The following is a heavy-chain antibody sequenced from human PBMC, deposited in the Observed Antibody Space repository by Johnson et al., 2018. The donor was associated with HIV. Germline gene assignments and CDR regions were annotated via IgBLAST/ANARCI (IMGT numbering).Heavy chain of an antibody. CDR3: ARDGSLGGGLHDAFDI. V-gene: IGHV3-43D*03. D-gene: IGHD3-16*01. Sequence: LVESGGVVVQPGGSLRLSCAASGFTFDDYAMHWVRQAPGKGLEWVSLISWDGYTTYYADSVKGRFTIYRDNSKNTLYLQMNSLRVEDTAVYYCARDGSLGGGLHDAFDIWGPGTMVTVSS. CDR1: GFTFDDYA. J-gene: IGHJ3*02. CDR2: ISWDGYTT.